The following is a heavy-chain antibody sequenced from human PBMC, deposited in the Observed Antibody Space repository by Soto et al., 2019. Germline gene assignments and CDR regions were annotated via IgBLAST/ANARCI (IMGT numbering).Heavy chain of an antibody. CDR2: ISYDGSNK. J-gene: IGHJ6*02. D-gene: IGHD3-3*01. Sequence: GGSLRLSCAASGFTFSSYGMHWVRQAPGKGLEWVAVISYDGSNKYYADSVKGRFTISRDNSKNTLYLQMNSLRAEDTAVYYCAESGAVGRWVDLYYYYGMDVWGQGTTVTVSS. CDR1: GFTFSSYG. CDR3: AESGAVGRWVDLYYYYGMDV. V-gene: IGHV3-30*18.